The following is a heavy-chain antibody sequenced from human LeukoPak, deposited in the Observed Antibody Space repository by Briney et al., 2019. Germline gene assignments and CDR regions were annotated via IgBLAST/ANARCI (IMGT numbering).Heavy chain of an antibody. Sequence: SVKVSCKASGGTFSSYAISWVRQAPGQGLEWMGGIIPIFGTANYAQKFQGRVTITADESTSTAYMELSSLRSEGTAVYYCARSGGALGYYYMDVWGKGTTVTVSS. CDR2: IIPIFGTA. J-gene: IGHJ6*03. CDR1: GGTFSSYA. CDR3: ARSGGALGYYYMDV. D-gene: IGHD3-16*01. V-gene: IGHV1-69*13.